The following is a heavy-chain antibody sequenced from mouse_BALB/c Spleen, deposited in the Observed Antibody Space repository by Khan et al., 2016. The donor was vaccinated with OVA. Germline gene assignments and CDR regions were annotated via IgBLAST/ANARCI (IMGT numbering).Heavy chain of an antibody. CDR2: ISYSGST. Sequence: EVQLQESGPGLVKPSQSLSLTCTVTGYSITSGYGWNWIRQFPGNKLEWMGYISYSGSTNYNPSLKSRIPITRDTSKNPSFLQLNSVTTEDTATYYCARTARIKYWGQGTTLTVSS. D-gene: IGHD1-2*01. V-gene: IGHV3-2*02. CDR1: GYSITSGYG. J-gene: IGHJ2*01. CDR3: ARTARIKY.